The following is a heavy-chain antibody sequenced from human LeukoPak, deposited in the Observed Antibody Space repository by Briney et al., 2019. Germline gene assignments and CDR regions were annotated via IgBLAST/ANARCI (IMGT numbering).Heavy chain of an antibody. V-gene: IGHV4-4*02. Sequence: PSETLSLTCAVSGGSISSSNWWSWVRQPPGKGLEWIGEIYHSGSTNYNPSLKSRVTISVDKSKNQFSLKLSSVTAADTAVYYCARFMITFGGVIVYNWFDPWGQGTLVTVSS. J-gene: IGHJ5*02. D-gene: IGHD3-16*02. CDR1: GGSISSSNW. CDR3: ARFMITFGGVIVYNWFDP. CDR2: IYHSGST.